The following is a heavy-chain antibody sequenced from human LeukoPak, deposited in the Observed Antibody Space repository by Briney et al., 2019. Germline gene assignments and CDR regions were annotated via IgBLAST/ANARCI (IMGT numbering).Heavy chain of an antibody. J-gene: IGHJ3*01. CDR1: GFTFSIYW. V-gene: IGHV3-7*01. Sequence: GGSLRLSCAASGFTFSIYWMSWVRQAPGKGLEWVANIKQDGSEKYYVDSVKGRFTISRANAKNSLHLQVISLRAEDTAVYYCAREVASISCSHCDSFDYWGQGTMVTVSS. D-gene: IGHD2-2*01. CDR2: IKQDGSEK. CDR3: AREVASISCSHCDSFDY.